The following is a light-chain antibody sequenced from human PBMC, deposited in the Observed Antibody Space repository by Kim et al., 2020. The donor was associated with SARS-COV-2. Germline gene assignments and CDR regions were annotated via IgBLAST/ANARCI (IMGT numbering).Light chain of an antibody. V-gene: IGLV3-1*01. Sequence: PGPTASIPCSGDKLGDKYAFWYQQKPGQSPVLVIYQDSKRPSGIPERFSGSNSGNTATLTISGTQAMDEADYYCQAWDSSTADVVFGGGTQLTVL. CDR3: QAWDSSTADVV. CDR1: KLGDKY. CDR2: QDS. J-gene: IGLJ2*01.